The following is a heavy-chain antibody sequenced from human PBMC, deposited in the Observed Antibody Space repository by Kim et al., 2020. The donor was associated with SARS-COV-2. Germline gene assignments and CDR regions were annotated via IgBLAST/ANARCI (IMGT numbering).Heavy chain of an antibody. CDR1: GFTFDDYA. D-gene: IGHD3-10*01. Sequence: GGSLRLSCAASGFTFDDYAMHWVRQAPGKGLEWVSLISGDGGSTYYVDSVKGRFTISRDNSKNSLYLQMNSLRTEDTALYYCAKAHRDTMVRGVNIDLHYYVYFGMDVWGQGTTVTVSS. J-gene: IGHJ6*02. CDR3: AKAHRDTMVRGVNIDLHYYVYFGMDV. CDR2: ISGDGGST. V-gene: IGHV3-43*02.